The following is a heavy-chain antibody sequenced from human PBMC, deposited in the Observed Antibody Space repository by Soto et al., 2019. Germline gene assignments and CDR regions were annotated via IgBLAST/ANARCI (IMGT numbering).Heavy chain of an antibody. J-gene: IGHJ4*02. CDR1: GGSISSYY. Sequence: SETLSLTCTVSGGSISSYYWSWIRQPPGKGLEWIGYIYYSGSTNYNPSLKSRVTISVDTSKNQFSLKLSSVTAADTAVYYCARGRPATNDYWGQGTLVTVSS. D-gene: IGHD2-2*01. CDR3: ARGRPATNDY. V-gene: IGHV4-59*01. CDR2: IYYSGST.